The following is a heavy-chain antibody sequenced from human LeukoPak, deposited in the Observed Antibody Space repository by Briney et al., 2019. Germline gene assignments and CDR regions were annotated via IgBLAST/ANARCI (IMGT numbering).Heavy chain of an antibody. CDR1: GFTFSSYS. CDR3: ARDSALLRDIVVVVAAHFDY. J-gene: IGHJ4*02. CDR2: ISSSSSTI. D-gene: IGHD2-15*01. V-gene: IGHV3-48*04. Sequence: GGSLRLSCAASGFTFSSYSMNWVRQAPGKGLEWVSYISSSSSTIYYADSVKGRFTISRDNAKNSLYLQMNSLRAEDTAVYYCARDSALLRDIVVVVAAHFDYWGQGTLVTVSS.